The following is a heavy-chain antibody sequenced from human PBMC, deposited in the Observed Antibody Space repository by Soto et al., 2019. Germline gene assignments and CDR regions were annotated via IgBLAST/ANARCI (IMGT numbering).Heavy chain of an antibody. Sequence: EVQLVESGGDLVQPGGSLRLSCAASGFTVSSTYMTWVRQAPGKGLEWVSVIYSGGTTYYAGSVKGRFTISRDNSKNTLYLQMNSLRVEDPAVYYCGRHYYNDSWGQGTLVTVSS. J-gene: IGHJ4*02. D-gene: IGHD3-3*02. CDR2: IYSGGTT. CDR3: GRHYYNDS. V-gene: IGHV3-66*01. CDR1: GFTVSSTY.